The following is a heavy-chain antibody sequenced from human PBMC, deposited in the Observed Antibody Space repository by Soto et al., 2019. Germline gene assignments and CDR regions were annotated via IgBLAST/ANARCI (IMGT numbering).Heavy chain of an antibody. D-gene: IGHD3-16*01. CDR1: GGSTSSFS. Sequence: SETLSLTCTVSGGSTSSFSWSWIRQFPGKRLEWIAFIYKSGTTNYNPFLGSRVTVSVDTSKNQFSLKLTSVTAADTAVYYCARELFQFGPRVGTFDIWGPGTMVTVSS. J-gene: IGHJ3*02. V-gene: IGHV4-59*01. CDR2: IYKSGTT. CDR3: ARELFQFGPRVGTFDI.